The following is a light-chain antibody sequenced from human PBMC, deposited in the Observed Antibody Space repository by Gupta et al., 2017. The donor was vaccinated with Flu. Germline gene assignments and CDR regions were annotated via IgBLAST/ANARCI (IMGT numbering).Light chain of an antibody. Sequence: PSTLSASVGDRVTIACRASQSIRNWLAWYQQKPGKAPNLLIYKASSLESGVPSRFSGSGSGTEFTLTISSLQPDDFATYYCQQYYTYSGTFGQGTKLEIK. V-gene: IGKV1-5*03. CDR1: QSIRNW. CDR3: QQYYTYSGT. CDR2: KAS. J-gene: IGKJ2*01.